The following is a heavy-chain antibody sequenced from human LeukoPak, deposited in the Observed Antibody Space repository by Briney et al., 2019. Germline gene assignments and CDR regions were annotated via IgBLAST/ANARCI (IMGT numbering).Heavy chain of an antibody. CDR3: ARVGHSIAAAGTDYNWFDP. CDR1: GGSISSYY. V-gene: IGHV4-59*01. J-gene: IGHJ5*02. Sequence: SETLSLTCTVSGGSISSYYWSWIRQPPGKGLEWIGYICYSGSTNYNPSLKSRVTISVDTSKNQFSLKLSSVTAADTAVYYCARVGHSIAAAGTDYNWFDPWGQGTLVTVSS. D-gene: IGHD6-13*01. CDR2: ICYSGST.